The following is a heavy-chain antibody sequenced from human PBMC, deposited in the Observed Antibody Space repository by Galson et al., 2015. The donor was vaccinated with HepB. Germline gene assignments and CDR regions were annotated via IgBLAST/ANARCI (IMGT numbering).Heavy chain of an antibody. V-gene: IGHV1-69*13. CDR1: GGTFSSYG. CDR2: IIPIFGRA. Sequence: SVKVSCKASGGTFSSYGISWVRQAPGQGLEWMGGIIPIFGRANYAQKFQGRVTITADESTSTAYMELSSLRSEDTAVYYCARDYDTSGPQEFYFYYWGQGTLVTVSP. J-gene: IGHJ4*02. CDR3: ARDYDTSGPQEFYFYY. D-gene: IGHD3-22*01.